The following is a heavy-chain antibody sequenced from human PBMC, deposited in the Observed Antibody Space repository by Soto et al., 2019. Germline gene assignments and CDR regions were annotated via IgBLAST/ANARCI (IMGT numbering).Heavy chain of an antibody. V-gene: IGHV1-8*01. Sequence: QVQLVQSGAEVKKPGASVKVSCKASGYTFTSYDINWVRQATGQGLEWMGWMNPNSGNTGYAQKFQGRVTMTRNTSISTAYMELSSLRSEDTAVYYCARYYSNYDSYYDYGMDVWGQGTTVTVSS. D-gene: IGHD4-4*01. CDR2: MNPNSGNT. CDR3: ARYYSNYDSYYDYGMDV. J-gene: IGHJ6*02. CDR1: GYTFTSYD.